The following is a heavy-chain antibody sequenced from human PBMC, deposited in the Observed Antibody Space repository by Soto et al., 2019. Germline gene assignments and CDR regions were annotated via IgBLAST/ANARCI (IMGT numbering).Heavy chain of an antibody. V-gene: IGHV3-23*01. CDR1: SFTFSIYE. CDR2: ISGSGGST. Sequence: VCLRLSCAVSSFTFSIYEKNCFSQAPGKGLEWVSAISGSGGSTYYADSVKGRFTISRDNSKNTLYLQMNRLRAEDTSVYYCAKATTTSTVVAIEFDYWCQGTLVTVS. D-gene: IGHD2-15*01. J-gene: IGHJ4*02. CDR3: AKATTTSTVVAIEFDY.